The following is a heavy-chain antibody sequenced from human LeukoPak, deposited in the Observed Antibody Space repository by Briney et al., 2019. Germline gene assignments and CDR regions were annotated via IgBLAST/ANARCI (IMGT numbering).Heavy chain of an antibody. Sequence: SKTLSLTCTVSGGSVSSGSYYWSWIRQPPGKGLEWIGYIYYSGSTNYNPSLKSRVTISVDTSKNQFSLKLSSVTAADTAVYYCARASITMIVLPDWFDPWGQGTLVTVSS. CDR1: GGSVSSGSYY. V-gene: IGHV4-61*01. CDR2: IYYSGST. D-gene: IGHD3-22*01. J-gene: IGHJ5*02. CDR3: ARASITMIVLPDWFDP.